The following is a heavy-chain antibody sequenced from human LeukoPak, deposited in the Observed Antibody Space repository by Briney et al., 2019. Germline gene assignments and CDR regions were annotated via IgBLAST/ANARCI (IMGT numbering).Heavy chain of an antibody. J-gene: IGHJ4*02. V-gene: IGHV3-23*01. CDR1: GFTFSSYA. Sequence: GGSLRLSCAASGFTFSSYAMSWVRQAPGKGLEWVSAISGSGGSTYYADSVKGRFTISRDNSKNTLCLQMNSLRAEDTAVYYCAKVQLNYDILTGYPDYWGQGTLVTVSS. D-gene: IGHD3-9*01. CDR2: ISGSGGST. CDR3: AKVQLNYDILTGYPDY.